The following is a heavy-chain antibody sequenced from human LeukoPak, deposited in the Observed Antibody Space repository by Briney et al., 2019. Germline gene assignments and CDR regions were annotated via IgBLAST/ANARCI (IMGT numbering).Heavy chain of an antibody. CDR1: GGSISSYY. CDR3: ATGPWEPGQYYFDY. CDR2: IYYSGST. Sequence: PSETLSLTCTVSGGSISSYYWSWIRQPPGKGLEWIGYIYYSGSTNYNPSLKSRVTISVDTSKNQFSLKLSSVTAADTAVYYCATGPWEPGQYYFDYWGQGTLVTVSS. D-gene: IGHD1-26*01. V-gene: IGHV4-59*08. J-gene: IGHJ4*02.